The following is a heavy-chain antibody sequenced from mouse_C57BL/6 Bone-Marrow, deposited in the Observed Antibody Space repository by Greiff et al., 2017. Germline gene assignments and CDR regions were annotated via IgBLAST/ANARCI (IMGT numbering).Heavy chain of an antibody. V-gene: IGHV7-3*01. Sequence: EVQLVESGGGLVQPGGSLSLSCAASGFTFTDYYMSWVRQPPGKALEWLGFIRNKANGYTTEYSASVKGRFTISRDNSQSILYLQMNALRAEDSATYYCARSYYGSSDRAMDYWGQGTSVTVSS. D-gene: IGHD1-1*01. J-gene: IGHJ4*01. CDR1: GFTFTDYY. CDR3: ARSYYGSSDRAMDY. CDR2: IRNKANGYTT.